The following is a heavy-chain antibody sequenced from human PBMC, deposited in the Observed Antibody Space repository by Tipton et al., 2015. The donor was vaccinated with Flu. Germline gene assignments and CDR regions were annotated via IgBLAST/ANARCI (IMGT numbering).Heavy chain of an antibody. Sequence: LVKPTQTLTLTCTFSGFSLSTSGVGVGWIRQPPGKTLEWLALIYWDDDKRYRTSLKSRLTITKDTSKNQVVLTMTNMDHVDTATYSCAHPSRPYSSIWYCFDYWGQGTLVTVSS. CDR2: IYWDDDK. D-gene: IGHD6-13*01. CDR1: GFSLSTSGVG. J-gene: IGHJ4*02. CDR3: AHPSRPYSSIWYCFDY. V-gene: IGHV2-5*02.